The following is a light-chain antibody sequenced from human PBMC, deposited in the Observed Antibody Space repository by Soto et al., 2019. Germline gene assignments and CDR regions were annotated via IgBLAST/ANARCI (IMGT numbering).Light chain of an antibody. CDR3: QQSDSTPFT. CDR1: QDIEAY. Sequence: IQMTQSPSSLSASVGDRVTITCRASQDIEAYLNWYQQKPGKAPKLLIYAASTLQTGVPSRFSGGGSGTDVTLTITSLRPEDFATYYCQQSDSTPFTFGPGTRVDFK. J-gene: IGKJ3*01. CDR2: AAS. V-gene: IGKV1-39*01.